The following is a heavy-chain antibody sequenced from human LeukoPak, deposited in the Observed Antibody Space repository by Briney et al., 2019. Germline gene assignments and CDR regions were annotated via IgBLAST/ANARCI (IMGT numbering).Heavy chain of an antibody. V-gene: IGHV3-23*01. CDR2: ISGSGGRP. D-gene: IGHD2-2*01. Sequence: GGSLRLSCAASGFTFSSCAMSWVRQAPGKGLEWVSAISGSGGRPYYADSVKGRFTISRDNSKNTLYLQMNSLRAGDTAVYYCARHPEPGYCSSTSCHESYFDYWGQGTLVTVSS. J-gene: IGHJ4*02. CDR3: ARHPEPGYCSSTSCHESYFDY. CDR1: GFTFSSCA.